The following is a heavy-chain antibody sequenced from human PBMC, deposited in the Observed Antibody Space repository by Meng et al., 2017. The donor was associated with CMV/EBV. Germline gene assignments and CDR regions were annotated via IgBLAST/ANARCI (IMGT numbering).Heavy chain of an antibody. CDR3: ARADRGSGPWWNPAGSY. D-gene: IGHD1-1*01. CDR1: GFTFSSYW. CDR2: IKQDGSEK. Sequence: GESLKISCAASGFTFSSYWMSWVRQAPGKGLEWVANIKQDGSEKYYVDSVKGRFTISRDNAKNSLYLQMNSLRAEDTAVYYCARADRGSGPWWNPAGSYWGQGTLVTVSS. J-gene: IGHJ4*02. V-gene: IGHV3-7*01.